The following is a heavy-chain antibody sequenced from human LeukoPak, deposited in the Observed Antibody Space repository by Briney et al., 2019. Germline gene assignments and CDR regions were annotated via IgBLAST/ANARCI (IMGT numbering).Heavy chain of an antibody. D-gene: IGHD2-21*01. Sequence: ETLSLTCTVSGGSISSYYWSWIRQPPGKGLEWVSAISDSGNTYHADSVKGRFTISRDSSKNTLFLQMNRLRPEDAAVYYCAKAPVTTCRGAYCYPFDYWGQGTLVTVSS. J-gene: IGHJ4*02. CDR2: ISDSGNT. V-gene: IGHV3-53*01. CDR1: GGSISSYY. CDR3: AKAPVTTCRGAYCYPFDY.